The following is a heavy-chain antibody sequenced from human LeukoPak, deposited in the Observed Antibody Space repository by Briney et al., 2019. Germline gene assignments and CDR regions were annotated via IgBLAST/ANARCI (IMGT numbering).Heavy chain of an antibody. V-gene: IGHV1-2*02. CDR3: ASLVNIAAAGDDAFDI. CDR2: INPNSGGT. D-gene: IGHD6-13*01. Sequence: GASVKVSCKASGYTFTGYYMHWVRQAPGQRLEWMGWINPNSGGTNYAQKFQGRVTMTRDTSISTAYMELSRLRSDDTAVYYCASLVNIAAAGDDAFDIWGQGTMVTVSS. CDR1: GYTFTGYY. J-gene: IGHJ3*02.